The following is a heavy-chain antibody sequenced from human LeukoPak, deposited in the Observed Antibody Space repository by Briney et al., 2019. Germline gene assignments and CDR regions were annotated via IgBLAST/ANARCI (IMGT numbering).Heavy chain of an antibody. CDR2: INHSGST. V-gene: IGHV4-34*01. D-gene: IGHD5-18*01. CDR1: GGSFSGYY. J-gene: IGHJ4*02. Sequence: SETLSLTCAVYGGSFSGYYWSWIRQPPGKGLGWIGEINHSGSTNYNPSLKSRVTISVDTSKNQFSLKLSSVTAADTAVYYCARRRRGRGYSYGYAPNFDYWGQGTLVTVSS. CDR3: ARRRRGRGYSYGYAPNFDY.